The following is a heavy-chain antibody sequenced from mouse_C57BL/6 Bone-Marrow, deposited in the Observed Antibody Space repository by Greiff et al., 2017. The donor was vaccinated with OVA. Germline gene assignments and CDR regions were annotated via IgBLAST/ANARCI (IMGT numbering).Heavy chain of an antibody. Sequence: VQLQQSGAELVRPGTSVKVSCKASGYAFTNYLIEWVKQRPGQGLEWIGVINPGSGGTNYNEKFKGKATLTADKSSSTAYMQLSSLTAEDSAVDFCARGGSSYDWFAYWGQGTLVTVSA. CDR2: INPGSGGT. D-gene: IGHD1-1*01. V-gene: IGHV1-54*01. J-gene: IGHJ3*01. CDR3: ARGGSSYDWFAY. CDR1: GYAFTNYL.